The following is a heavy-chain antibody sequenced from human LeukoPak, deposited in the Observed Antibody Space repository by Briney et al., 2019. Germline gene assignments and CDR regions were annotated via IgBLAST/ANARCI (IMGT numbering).Heavy chain of an antibody. CDR2: LNPNSGGT. Sequence: ASVKVSCKASGYTFTGYYMHWVRQAPGQGLEWMGWLNPNSGGTNYAQKFQGRVTMTTDTSISTAYMELSRLRSDDTAVYYCARDGSPPYYYDSSGSYGSDYWGQGTLVTVSS. J-gene: IGHJ4*02. CDR1: GYTFTGYY. V-gene: IGHV1-2*02. D-gene: IGHD3-22*01. CDR3: ARDGSPPYYYDSSGSYGSDY.